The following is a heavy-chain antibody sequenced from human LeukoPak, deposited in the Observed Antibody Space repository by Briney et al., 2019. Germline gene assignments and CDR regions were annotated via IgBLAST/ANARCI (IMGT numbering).Heavy chain of an antibody. D-gene: IGHD6-13*01. Sequence: SGTLSLTCAVSGGSISSSNWWSWVRQPPGKGLEWIGEIYHSGSTNYNPSLKSRVTISVDKSKNQFSLKLSSVTAADTAVYYCARRFDEYSSSWSPLDYFDYWGQGTLVTVSS. CDR2: IYHSGST. J-gene: IGHJ4*02. V-gene: IGHV4-4*02. CDR1: GGSISSSNW. CDR3: ARRFDEYSSSWSPLDYFDY.